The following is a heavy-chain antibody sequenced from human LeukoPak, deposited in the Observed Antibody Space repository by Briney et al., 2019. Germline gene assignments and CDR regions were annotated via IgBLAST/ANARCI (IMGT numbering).Heavy chain of an antibody. J-gene: IGHJ5*02. CDR2: INPNSGGT. D-gene: IGHD5/OR15-5a*01. V-gene: IGHV1-2*02. Sequence: GASVKVSCKASGYTFTGYYMHWVRQAPGQGLEWMGWINPNSGGTNYAQKFQGRVTMTRDTSISTAYMELSRLRSDDTAVYYCARDLYSVSGEYNWFDPWGQGTLVTVSS. CDR1: GYTFTGYY. CDR3: ARDLYSVSGEYNWFDP.